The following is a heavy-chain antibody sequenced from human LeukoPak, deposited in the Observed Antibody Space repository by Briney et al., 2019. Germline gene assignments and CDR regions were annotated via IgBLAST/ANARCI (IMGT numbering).Heavy chain of an antibody. J-gene: IGHJ6*02. CDR3: ARIPADCSSTSCRYYGMDV. V-gene: IGHV4-59*01. Sequence: SETLSLTCTVSGGSISSYYWSWIRQPPGKGLEWIGYIYYSGSTNYNPSLKSRVTISVDTSKNQFSLKLSSVTAADTAVYYCARIPADCSSTSCRYYGMDVWGQGTTVTVSS. CDR2: IYYSGST. CDR1: GGSISSYY. D-gene: IGHD2-2*01.